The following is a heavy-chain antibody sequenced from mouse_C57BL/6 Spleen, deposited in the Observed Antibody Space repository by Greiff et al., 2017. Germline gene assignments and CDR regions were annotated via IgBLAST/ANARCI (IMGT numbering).Heavy chain of an antibody. Sequence: VQLQQSGPGLVQPSQSLSITCTVSGFSLTSYGVHWVRQSPGKGLEWLGVIWSGGSTDYHAAFISRLSISKDNSKSQVFFKMNSLHADDTAIYYCARNLDDYGNAMDDWGQGTSVTVSS. D-gene: IGHD2-4*01. CDR1: GFSLTSYG. J-gene: IGHJ4*01. V-gene: IGHV2-2*01. CDR3: ARNLDDYGNAMDD. CDR2: IWSGGST.